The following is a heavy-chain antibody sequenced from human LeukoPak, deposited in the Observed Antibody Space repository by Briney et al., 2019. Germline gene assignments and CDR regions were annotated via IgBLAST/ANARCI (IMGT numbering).Heavy chain of an antibody. J-gene: IGHJ6*03. CDR2: ISYDGSNK. V-gene: IGHV3-30*04. D-gene: IGHD3-3*01. Sequence: PGGSLRLSCAASGFTFSSYAMHWVRQAPGKGLEWVAVISYDGSNKYYADSVKGRFTIPRDNSKNTLYLQMNSLRAEDTALYYCAKDRDFWGVGDYYMDVWGKGTTVTVSS. CDR1: GFTFSSYA. CDR3: AKDRDFWGVGDYYMDV.